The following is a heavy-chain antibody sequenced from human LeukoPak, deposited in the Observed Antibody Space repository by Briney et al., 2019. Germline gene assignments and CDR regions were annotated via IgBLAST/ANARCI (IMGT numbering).Heavy chain of an antibody. V-gene: IGHV3-48*01. D-gene: IGHD3-16*02. CDR2: ISSSSSTI. CDR1: GFTFSSYS. Sequence: GGSLRLSCAASGFTFSSYSMNWVRQAPGKGLEWVSYISSSSSTIYYADSLKGRFTISRDNAKSSLYLQMNSLRAEDTAVYYCARVSLYVWGSYRNDAFDIWGQGTMVIVSS. J-gene: IGHJ3*02. CDR3: ARVSLYVWGSYRNDAFDI.